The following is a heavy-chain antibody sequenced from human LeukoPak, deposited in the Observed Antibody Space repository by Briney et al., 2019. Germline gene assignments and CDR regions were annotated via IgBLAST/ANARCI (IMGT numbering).Heavy chain of an antibody. Sequence: GASVKVSCKASGYTFTNFGISWVRQAPGRGLEWMGWISAYNGNTNYAQKVQDRVTMTTDTSTSTAYMELRSLRSDDTAVYYCARAGGWAREDYKADAFDIWGQGTVVTVSS. J-gene: IGHJ3*02. V-gene: IGHV1-18*01. D-gene: IGHD6-19*01. CDR3: ARAGGWAREDYKADAFDI. CDR1: GYTFTNFG. CDR2: ISAYNGNT.